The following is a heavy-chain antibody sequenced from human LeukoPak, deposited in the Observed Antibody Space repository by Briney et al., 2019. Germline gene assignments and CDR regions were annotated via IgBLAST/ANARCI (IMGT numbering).Heavy chain of an antibody. CDR1: GFTFSNYG. CDR2: ISYDGSNK. V-gene: IGHV3-30*03. D-gene: IGHD5-18*01. J-gene: IGHJ3*01. CDR3: TTLRPYIQPR. Sequence: PGGSLRLSCAASGFTFSNYGMHWVRQAPGKGLEWVAVISYDGSNKYYADSVKGRFTISRDNSKNTLYLQMNSLRAEDTAVYYCTTLRPYIQPRWGQGTMVTVSS.